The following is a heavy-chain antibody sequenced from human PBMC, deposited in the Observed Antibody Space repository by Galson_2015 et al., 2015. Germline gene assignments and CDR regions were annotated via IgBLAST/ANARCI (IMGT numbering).Heavy chain of an antibody. V-gene: IGHV3-23*01. CDR2: ISGSGGST. J-gene: IGHJ6*02. Sequence: SLRLSCAASGFTFSSYAMSWVRQAPGKGLEWVSAISGSGGSTYYADSVKGRFAISRDNSKNTLYLQMNSLRAEDTAVYYCATILGSCSSTSCLASYYSSMDVWGQGTTVTVSS. CDR1: GFTFSSYA. D-gene: IGHD2-2*01. CDR3: ATILGSCSSTSCLASYYSSMDV.